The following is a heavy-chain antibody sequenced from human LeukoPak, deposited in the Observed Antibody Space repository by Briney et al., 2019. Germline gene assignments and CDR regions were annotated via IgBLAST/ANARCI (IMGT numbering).Heavy chain of an antibody. Sequence: GESLKISCKASGYNFTTYWIAWVRQMPGKGLEWMGIIYPGDSDTRYSPSFLGQVTFSADNSINTAYLQWRSLKASDTAMYFCARRFSSDANWFDPWGQGTLVTVSS. D-gene: IGHD6-19*01. CDR2: IYPGDSDT. CDR1: GYNFTTYW. V-gene: IGHV5-51*01. J-gene: IGHJ5*02. CDR3: ARRFSSDANWFDP.